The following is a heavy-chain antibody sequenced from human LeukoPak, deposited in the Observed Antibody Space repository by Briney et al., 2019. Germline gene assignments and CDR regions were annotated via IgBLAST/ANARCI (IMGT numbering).Heavy chain of an antibody. Sequence: SETLSLTCTVSGGSISSSSSYYWGWIRQPPGKGLEWIGSIYYSGSTYYNPSLKSRVTISVDTSKNQFSLKLSSVTAADTAVYYCTSGGSQIDYWGQGTLVTVSS. CDR1: GGSISSSSSYY. CDR2: IYYSGST. CDR3: TSGGSQIDY. J-gene: IGHJ4*02. D-gene: IGHD2-15*01. V-gene: IGHV4-39*01.